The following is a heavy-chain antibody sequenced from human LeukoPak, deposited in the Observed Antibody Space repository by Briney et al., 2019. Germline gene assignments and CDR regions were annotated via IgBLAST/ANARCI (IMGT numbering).Heavy chain of an antibody. Sequence: GESLKISCKVSGYIFTNYWIGWVRQMPGKGLEWMGIIYPGDSDTRYSPSFQGQVTISADKSISTAYLQWSSLKASDTAMYYCARFAGGRSSTSCYKDYWGQGTLVTVSS. J-gene: IGHJ4*02. CDR3: ARFAGGRSSTSCYKDY. CDR1: GYIFTNYW. CDR2: IYPGDSDT. V-gene: IGHV5-51*01. D-gene: IGHD2-2*02.